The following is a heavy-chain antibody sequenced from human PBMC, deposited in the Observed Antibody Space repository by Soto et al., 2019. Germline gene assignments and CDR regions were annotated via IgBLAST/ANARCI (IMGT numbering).Heavy chain of an antibody. CDR3: ARETGLRSSGWSYYFDF. Sequence: VQVVESGGGMVQPGGSLRVSCAASGFTLSSYSMHWVRQAPGKGLEWVSYISGSGGTIYYADSVKGRFTISRDNAKNSLSVQMNSLRDEDTAVYFCARETGLRSSGWSYYFDFWGQGTRVTVSS. V-gene: IGHV3-48*02. CDR1: GFTLSSYS. CDR2: ISGSGGTI. J-gene: IGHJ4*02. D-gene: IGHD6-19*01.